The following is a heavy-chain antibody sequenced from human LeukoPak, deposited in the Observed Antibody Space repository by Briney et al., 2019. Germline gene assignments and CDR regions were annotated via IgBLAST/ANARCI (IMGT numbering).Heavy chain of an antibody. D-gene: IGHD5-24*01. CDR2: INWNGGST. V-gene: IGHV3-20*04. Sequence: GGSLRLSCAASGFTFDDYGMSWVRQAPGKGLEWVSGINWNGGSTGYADSVKGRFTISRDNAKNSLYLQMNSLRAEDTALYYCARSTSRDGYNFRAFDIWGQATMVTVSS. CDR3: ARSTSRDGYNFRAFDI. J-gene: IGHJ3*02. CDR1: GFTFDDYG.